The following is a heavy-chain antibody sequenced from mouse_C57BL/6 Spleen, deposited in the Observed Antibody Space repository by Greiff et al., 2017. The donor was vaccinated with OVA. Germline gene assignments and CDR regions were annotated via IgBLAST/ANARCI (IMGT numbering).Heavy chain of an antibody. J-gene: IGHJ2*01. CDR3: ARMWGYYGSSLDY. Sequence: QVQLQQPGAELVRPGSSVKLSCKASGYTFTSYWMHWVKQRPIQGLEWIGNIDPSDSETHYNQKFKDKATLTVDKSSSTAYMQLSSLTSEDSAVYYCARMWGYYGSSLDYWGQGTTLTVSS. CDR1: GYTFTSYW. D-gene: IGHD1-1*01. CDR2: IDPSDSET. V-gene: IGHV1-52*01.